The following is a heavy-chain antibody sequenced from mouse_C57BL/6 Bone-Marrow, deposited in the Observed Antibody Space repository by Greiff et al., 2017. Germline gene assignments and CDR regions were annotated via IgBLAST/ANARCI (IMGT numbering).Heavy chain of an antibody. V-gene: IGHV1-9*01. CDR3: ARNGITTVVAGDYAMDY. D-gene: IGHD1-1*01. CDR2: ILPGSGST. J-gene: IGHJ4*01. Sequence: VQLVESGAELMKPGASVKLSCKATGYTFTGYWIEWVKQRPGHGLEWIGEILPGSGSTNYNEKFKGKATFTADTSSNTAYMQLSSLTTEDSAIYYCARNGITTVVAGDYAMDYWGQGTSVTVSS. CDR1: GYTFTGYW.